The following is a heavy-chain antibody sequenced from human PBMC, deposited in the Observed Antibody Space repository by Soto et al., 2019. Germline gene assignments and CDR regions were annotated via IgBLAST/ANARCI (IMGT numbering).Heavy chain of an antibody. CDR3: LVASAAY. Sequence: ASVKVSCKASGGTFSSYAISWVRQAPGQGLEWMGGIIPIFGTANYAQKFQGRVTITADESTNTVYLQMSSLTTADTTVYYCLVASAAYWGQGTQVTVSS. D-gene: IGHD6-13*01. J-gene: IGHJ4*02. CDR1: GGTFSSYA. V-gene: IGHV1-69*13. CDR2: IIPIFGTA.